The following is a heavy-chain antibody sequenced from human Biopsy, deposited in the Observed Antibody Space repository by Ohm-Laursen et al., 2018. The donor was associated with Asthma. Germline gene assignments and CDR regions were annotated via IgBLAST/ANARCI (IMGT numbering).Heavy chain of an antibody. CDR2: IYSGGTS. CDR3: ARGDSSGWSHYYFDY. CDR1: GFTVSRDH. D-gene: IGHD6-19*01. J-gene: IGHJ4*02. Sequence: SLRLSCTASGFTVSRDHMFWVRQAPGKGLEWVSVIYSGGTSHTADSVRGRFTISRDFSKNTLHLQMHNLRAEDTAVYYCARGDSSGWSHYYFDYWGQGTLVTVSS. V-gene: IGHV3-53*01.